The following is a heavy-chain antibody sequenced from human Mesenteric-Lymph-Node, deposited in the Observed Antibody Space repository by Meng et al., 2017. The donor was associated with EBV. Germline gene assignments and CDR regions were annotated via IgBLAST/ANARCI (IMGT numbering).Heavy chain of an antibody. D-gene: IGHD1-26*01. V-gene: IGHV1-46*01. CDR3: AKEREGLSGSSPWDY. Sequence: QVHLVQSGAVVKKPGASVKVSCKASGYTFTNYYVHWVRQAPGQGLEWMGIIQPSGGRTTYAQKFQGRVTLTSDTSTSTVYMELSSLRSEDTAVYYCAKEREGLSGSSPWDYWGQGTLVTVSS. J-gene: IGHJ4*02. CDR1: GYTFTNYY. CDR2: IQPSGGRT.